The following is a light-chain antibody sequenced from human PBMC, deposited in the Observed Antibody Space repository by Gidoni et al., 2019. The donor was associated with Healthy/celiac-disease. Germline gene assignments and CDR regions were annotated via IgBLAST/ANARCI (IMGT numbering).Light chain of an antibody. CDR2: STN. V-gene: IGLV8-61*01. J-gene: IGLJ3*02. Sequence: QTVVTQEPSFSVSPGGTVTLTCGLSSGSVSTSYYPSRYQQTPGQAPRTLIYSTNTRSSGVPDRFSGSILGNKAALTITGAHADDESDYYCVLYMGSGTWVFGGGTKLTVL. CDR1: SGSVSTSYY. CDR3: VLYMGSGTWV.